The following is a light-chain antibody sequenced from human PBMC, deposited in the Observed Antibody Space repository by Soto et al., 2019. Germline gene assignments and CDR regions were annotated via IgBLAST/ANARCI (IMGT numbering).Light chain of an antibody. CDR2: EVT. Sequence: QSALTEPASVSGSPGQSISISCTGARGDVGSYNYVSWYQQHPGKAPKGMIYEVTYRPSAVSNRFSGSKPGNTASLTISGLQADYEAEYYCSSYTGSSTLYVFGTGTKVPVL. CDR3: SSYTGSSTLYV. CDR1: RGDVGSYNY. V-gene: IGLV2-14*01. J-gene: IGLJ1*01.